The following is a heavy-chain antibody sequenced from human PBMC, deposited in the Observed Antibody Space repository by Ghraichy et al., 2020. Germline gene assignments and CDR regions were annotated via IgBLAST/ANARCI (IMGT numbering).Heavy chain of an antibody. CDR3: ARIDGSGSYYNGGYDY. CDR2: MNPNSGNT. Sequence: ASVKVSCKASGYTFTSYDINWVRQATGQGLEWMGWMNPNSGNTGYAQKFQGRVTMTRNTSISTAYMELSSLRSEDTAVYYCARIDGSGSYYNGGYDYWGQGTLVIVSS. J-gene: IGHJ4*02. CDR1: GYTFTSYD. D-gene: IGHD3-10*01. V-gene: IGHV1-8*01.